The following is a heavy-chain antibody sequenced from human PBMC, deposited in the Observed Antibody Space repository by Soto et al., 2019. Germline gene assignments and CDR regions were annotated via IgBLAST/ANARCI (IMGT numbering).Heavy chain of an antibody. J-gene: IGHJ3*02. CDR2: ISAYNGNT. V-gene: IGHV1-18*04. Sequence: GASVKVSCKASGYTFTSYGISWVRQAPGQGLEWMGWISAYNGNTNYAQKLQGRVTMTTDTSTSTAYMELRSLRSDDTAVYYCVWSPKVNHASDIWGPGKMVTVSS. CDR1: GYTFTSYG. CDR3: VWSPKVNHASDI. D-gene: IGHD2-21*01.